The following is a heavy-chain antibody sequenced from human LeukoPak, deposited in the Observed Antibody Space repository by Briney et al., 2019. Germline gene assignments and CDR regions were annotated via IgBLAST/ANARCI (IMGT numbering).Heavy chain of an antibody. V-gene: IGHV3-23*01. CDR1: GFTFSSYA. Sequence: TGGSLRLSCAASGFTFSSYAMSWVRQAPGKGLEWVSAISGSGGSTYYADSVKGRFTISRDNSKNTLYLQMNSLRAEDTAVYYCAKDIAVAGSPWFDRWGQGTLVTVSS. J-gene: IGHJ5*02. D-gene: IGHD6-19*01. CDR2: ISGSGGST. CDR3: AKDIAVAGSPWFDR.